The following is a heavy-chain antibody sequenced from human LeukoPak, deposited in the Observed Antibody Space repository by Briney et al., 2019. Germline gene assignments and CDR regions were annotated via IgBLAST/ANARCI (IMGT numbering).Heavy chain of an antibody. CDR2: ISSSSSYI. CDR3: ARVAARGFLGSLGKLDY. Sequence: GGSLRLSCAASGFTFSSYSMNWVRQAPGKGLEWVSSISSSSSYIYYADSVKGRFTISRDNAKNSLYLQMNSLRAEDTAVYYCARVAARGFLGSLGKLDYWGQGTLVTVSS. D-gene: IGHD6-6*01. CDR1: GFTFSSYS. V-gene: IGHV3-21*01. J-gene: IGHJ4*02.